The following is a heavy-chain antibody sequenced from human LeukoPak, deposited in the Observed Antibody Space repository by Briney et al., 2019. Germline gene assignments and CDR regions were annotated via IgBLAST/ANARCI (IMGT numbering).Heavy chain of an antibody. V-gene: IGHV1-46*01. D-gene: IGHD5-12*01. CDR1: GYTFTIFH. CDR2: INPSDGST. J-gene: IGHJ3*02. Sequence: GSVKVSCKASGYTFTIFHIHWVRQAPEQGLEWMGMINPSDGSTNYAQKFQGRVTMTSDMSTSTVAMDLSSLRSDDTAVYYCARESTFRLLRNVSDIWGQGTMVTVSS. CDR3: ARESTFRLLRNVSDI.